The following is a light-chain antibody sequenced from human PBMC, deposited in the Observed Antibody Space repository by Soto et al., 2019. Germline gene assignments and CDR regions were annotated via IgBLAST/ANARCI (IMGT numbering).Light chain of an antibody. CDR3: AGWDDSLHGLL. CDR1: SSNIGTNY. Sequence: QSVLTQPPSASGTPGQRVTISCSGGSSNIGTNYVYWYQQLPGTAPKLLIYRNNLRPSGVPDRFSASKSGTSASLAISGLRSEDEGDYFWAGWDDSLHGLLFGAGTKVTVL. V-gene: IGLV1-47*01. J-gene: IGLJ1*01. CDR2: RNN.